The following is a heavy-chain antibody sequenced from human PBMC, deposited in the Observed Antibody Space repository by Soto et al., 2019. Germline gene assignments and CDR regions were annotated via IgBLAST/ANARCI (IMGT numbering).Heavy chain of an antibody. CDR2: IYHSGST. D-gene: IGHD3-3*01. CDR1: GGSISSGGYS. V-gene: IGHV4-30-2*01. CDR3: DRSRFLEEYFDY. Sequence: PSETLSLTCAVSGGSISSGGYSWSWIRQPPGKGLEWIGYIYHSGSTYYNPSLKSRVTISVDRSKNQFSLKLSSVTAADTAVYYCDRSRFLEEYFDYWGQGTLVTVSS. J-gene: IGHJ4*02.